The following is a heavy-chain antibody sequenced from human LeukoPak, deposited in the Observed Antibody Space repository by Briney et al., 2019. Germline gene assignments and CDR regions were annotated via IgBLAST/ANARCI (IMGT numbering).Heavy chain of an antibody. Sequence: GASVKVSCKASGYTFTSYYMHWVRQAPGQGLEWMGIINPSGGSTSYAQKFQGRVTMTRDMSTSTDYMELSRLRSDDTAVYYCARVGFGVHWGQGTLVTVSS. CDR1: GYTFTSYY. J-gene: IGHJ4*02. D-gene: IGHD3-10*01. CDR3: ARVGFGVH. CDR2: INPSGGST. V-gene: IGHV1-46*01.